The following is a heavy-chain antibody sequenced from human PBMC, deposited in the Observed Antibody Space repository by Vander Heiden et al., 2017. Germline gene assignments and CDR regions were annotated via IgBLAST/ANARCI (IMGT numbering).Heavy chain of an antibody. CDR3: ATEAGNVVTTPPFYYYGLDV. V-gene: IGHV1-24*01. Sequence: QVQMVQSGAELKKPGASVKVSCTVSAYTLGAFSMHWVRQAPGKGLEWMGGLDPESGETVYAPAFVGRVTMTEDTFPDTAYMELSSLRSEDTAVYYCATEAGNVVTTPPFYYYGLDVWGQGTTVTVSS. CDR2: LDPESGET. D-gene: IGHD4-17*01. J-gene: IGHJ6*02. CDR1: AYTLGAFS.